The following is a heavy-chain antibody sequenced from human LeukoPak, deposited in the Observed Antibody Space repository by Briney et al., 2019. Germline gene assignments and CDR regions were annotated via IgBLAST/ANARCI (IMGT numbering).Heavy chain of an antibody. CDR2: IYYSGST. J-gene: IGHJ4*02. D-gene: IGHD6-13*01. CDR1: GGSISSSSYY. V-gene: IGHV4-39*01. Sequence: SETLSLTCTVSGGSISSSSYYWGWIRQPPGKGLEWIGSIYYSGSTYYNPSLKSRVTISVDTSKNQFSLKLSSVTAANTPVYYCARHDGIAAAGTDYWGQKTLVTVSS. CDR3: ARHDGIAAAGTDY.